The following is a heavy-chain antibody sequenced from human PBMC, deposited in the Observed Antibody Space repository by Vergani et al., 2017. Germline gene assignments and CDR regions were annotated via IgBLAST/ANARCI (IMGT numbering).Heavy chain of an antibody. CDR1: GFTFSSYA. CDR3: AKDRGGIAAAGYSYYFAY. D-gene: IGHD6-13*01. Sequence: EVQLLESGGGLVQPGGSLRLSCAASGFTFSSYAMSWVRQAPGKGLEWVSAISGSGGSTYYADSVKGRFTISRDNSKNTLYLQMNSLRAEDTAVYYGAKDRGGIAAAGYSYYFAYWAREPWSPSPQ. CDR2: ISGSGGST. J-gene: IGHJ4*02. V-gene: IGHV3-23*01.